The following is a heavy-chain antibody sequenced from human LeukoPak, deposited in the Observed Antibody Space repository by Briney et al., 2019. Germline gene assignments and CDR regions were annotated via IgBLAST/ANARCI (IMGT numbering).Heavy chain of an antibody. CDR1: GYSFTNYW. Sequence: GESLKISCKGSGYSFTNYWIGWVRQMPGKGLEYMGVFYPGDSDTTYSPSFQGQVTISADKSISTAYLQGSSLKASDTAMYYCARQGVGAFDIWGQGTMVTVSS. CDR2: FYPGDSDT. V-gene: IGHV5-51*01. D-gene: IGHD3-16*01. CDR3: ARQGVGAFDI. J-gene: IGHJ3*02.